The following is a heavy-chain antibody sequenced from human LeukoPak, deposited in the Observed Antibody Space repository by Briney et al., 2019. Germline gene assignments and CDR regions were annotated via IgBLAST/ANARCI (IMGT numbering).Heavy chain of an antibody. D-gene: IGHD3-10*01. CDR3: ARSGTLYYAYGMDV. V-gene: IGHV3-7*01. CDR2: IKQDGSEK. CDR1: GFTFSSYW. Sequence: GGSLRLSCAASGFTFSSYWMTWVRQAPGKGLEWVANIKQDGSEKHYVDSVKGRFTISRDNAKNSLYLQMNSLRAEDTAVYYCARSGTLYYAYGMDVWGQGATVTVSS. J-gene: IGHJ6*02.